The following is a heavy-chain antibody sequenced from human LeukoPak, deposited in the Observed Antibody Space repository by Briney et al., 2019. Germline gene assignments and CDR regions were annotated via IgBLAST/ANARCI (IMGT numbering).Heavy chain of an antibody. Sequence: GASVKVSCKASGYTFTSYGISWVRQAPGQGLEWMGWISAYNGNTNYAQKFQGSVTITADESTSTAYMELSSLRSEDTAVYYCARRYCSSTSCYDSDYWGQGTLVTVSS. J-gene: IGHJ4*02. CDR3: ARRYCSSTSCYDSDY. V-gene: IGHV1-18*01. D-gene: IGHD2-2*01. CDR1: GYTFTSYG. CDR2: ISAYNGNT.